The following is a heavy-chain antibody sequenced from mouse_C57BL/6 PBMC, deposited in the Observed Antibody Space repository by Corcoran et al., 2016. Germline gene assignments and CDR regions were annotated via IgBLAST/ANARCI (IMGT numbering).Heavy chain of an antibody. CDR1: GYTFTDYY. CDR2: IYPGSGNT. V-gene: IGHV1-76*01. Sequence: QVQLKQSGAELVRPGASVKLSCKASGYTFTDYYINWVKQRLGQGLEWIARIYPGSGNTYYNEKFKGKATLTAEKSSSTAYMQLSSLTSEDSAVYFCARGGYDYDRTLAYWGQGTTLTVSS. J-gene: IGHJ2*01. D-gene: IGHD2-4*01. CDR3: ARGGYDYDRTLAY.